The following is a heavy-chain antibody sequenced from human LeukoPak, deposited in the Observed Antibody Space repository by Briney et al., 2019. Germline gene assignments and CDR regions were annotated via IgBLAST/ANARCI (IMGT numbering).Heavy chain of an antibody. V-gene: IGHV3-7*02. Sequence: GGSLRLSCEASGITFRIYWMSWVRQAPGKGLEWVANIKHDGSEKYYVDSVKGRFTISRDNAKNSLYLQMNSLRAEDTAVYYCARGYCSGGSCYLFEYWGQGTLVTVSS. J-gene: IGHJ4*02. CDR2: IKHDGSEK. D-gene: IGHD2-15*01. CDR1: GITFRIYW. CDR3: ARGYCSGGSCYLFEY.